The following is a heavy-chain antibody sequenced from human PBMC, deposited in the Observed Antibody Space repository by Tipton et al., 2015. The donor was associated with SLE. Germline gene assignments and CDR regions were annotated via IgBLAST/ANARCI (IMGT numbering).Heavy chain of an antibody. CDR2: INHSGST. Sequence: TLSLTCAVYGGPFSGYYWTWIRQPPGKGLEWIGEINHSGSTHYNPSLESRVTISVDTSRNLFSLNLSSMTAADTAVYYCASIRYFEGWPPGLKFGINVWGQGTTVTVSS. D-gene: IGHD3-9*01. CDR3: ASIRYFEGWPPGLKFGINV. CDR1: GGPFSGYY. V-gene: IGHV4-34*01. J-gene: IGHJ6*02.